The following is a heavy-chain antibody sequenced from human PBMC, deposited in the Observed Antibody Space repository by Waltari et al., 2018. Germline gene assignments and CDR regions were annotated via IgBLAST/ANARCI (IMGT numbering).Heavy chain of an antibody. V-gene: IGHV4-38-2*02. CDR3: ARGIAVAGTLDY. CDR1: GYTFTGYY. J-gene: IGHJ4*02. D-gene: IGHD6-19*01. Sequence: QVQLVQSGAEVKKPGASVKVSCKASGYTFTGYYMHWVRQAPGQGLEWIGSIYHSGSTSSNPSLKSRVTISVDTSKNQFSLKLSSVTAADTAVYYCARGIAVAGTLDYWGQGTLVTVSS. CDR2: IYHSGST.